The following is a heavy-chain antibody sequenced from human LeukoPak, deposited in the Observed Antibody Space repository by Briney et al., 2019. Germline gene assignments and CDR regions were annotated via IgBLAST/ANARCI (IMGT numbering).Heavy chain of an antibody. CDR1: GGTFSSYA. CDR2: IIPIFGTA. V-gene: IGHV1-69*06. D-gene: IGHD1-1*01. CDR3: ASSKGTKPSYYYYMDV. Sequence: ASVKVSCKASGGTFSSYAISWVRQAPGQGLEWMGGIIPIFGTANYAQKFQGRVTITADKSTSTAYMELSSLRSEDTAVYYCASSKGTKPSYYYYMDVWGKGTTVTISS. J-gene: IGHJ6*03.